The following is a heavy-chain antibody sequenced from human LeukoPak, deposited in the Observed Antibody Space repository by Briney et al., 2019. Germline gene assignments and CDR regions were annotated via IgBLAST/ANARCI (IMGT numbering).Heavy chain of an antibody. V-gene: IGHV3-48*03. D-gene: IGHD3-10*01. CDR2: ISNSGSAI. CDR1: GFTFSSYE. J-gene: IGHJ4*02. Sequence: GGSLRLSCAASGFTFSSYEMNWVRQAPGKGLEWVSYISNSGSAIYYADSVKGRFAISRDNAKSSLYLQMSSLRAEDTAVYYCTRDSPGWFAYWGQGTLVTVSS. CDR3: TRDSPGWFAY.